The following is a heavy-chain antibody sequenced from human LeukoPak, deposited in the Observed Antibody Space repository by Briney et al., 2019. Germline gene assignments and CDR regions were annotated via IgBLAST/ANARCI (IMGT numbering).Heavy chain of an antibody. CDR3: ARGLRIAVAGPASAFDI. CDR1: GGSISSYY. D-gene: IGHD6-19*01. J-gene: IGHJ3*02. Sequence: PSETLSLTCTVSGGSISSYYWSWIRQPPGKGLEWIGYIYYSGSTNYNPSLKSRVTISVDTSKNQFSLKLSSVTAADTAVYYCARGLRIAVAGPASAFDIWGQGTMVTVSS. V-gene: IGHV4-59*01. CDR2: IYYSGST.